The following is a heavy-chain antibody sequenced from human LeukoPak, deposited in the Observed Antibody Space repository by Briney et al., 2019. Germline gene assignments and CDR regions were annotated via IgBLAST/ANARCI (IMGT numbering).Heavy chain of an antibody. D-gene: IGHD2/OR15-2a*01. CDR3: TSLSEGQTGLTFPA. Sequence: GGSLRLSCTASGFTFGDYAMSWVRQAPGKGLEWVGFIRSKAYGGTTEYAASVKGRFTISRDDSKSIAYLQMNSLKTEDTAVYYCTSLSEGQTGLTFPAWGQGTLVTVSS. J-gene: IGHJ5*02. CDR1: GFTFGDYA. V-gene: IGHV3-49*04. CDR2: IRSKAYGGTT.